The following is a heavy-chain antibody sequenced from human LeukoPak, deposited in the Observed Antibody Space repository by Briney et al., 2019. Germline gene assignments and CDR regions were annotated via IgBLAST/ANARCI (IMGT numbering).Heavy chain of an antibody. J-gene: IGHJ4*02. CDR2: ISAYNGNT. Sequence: GASVKVSCKASGYTFTSYGISWVRQAPGQGPEWMGWISAYNGNTNYAQKLQGRVTMTTDTSTSTAYMELRSLRSDDTAVYYCASTRDLGLFDYWGQGTLVTVSS. CDR1: GYTFTSYG. V-gene: IGHV1-18*01. CDR3: ASTRDLGLFDY.